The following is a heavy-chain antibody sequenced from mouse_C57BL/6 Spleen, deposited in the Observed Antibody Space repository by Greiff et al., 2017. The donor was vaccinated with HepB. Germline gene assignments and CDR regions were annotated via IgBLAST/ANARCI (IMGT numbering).Heavy chain of an antibody. CDR3: ARGGLYDYDGGNYYAMDY. D-gene: IGHD2-4*01. CDR1: GYAFSSSW. CDR2: IYPGDGDT. V-gene: IGHV1-82*01. Sequence: QVQLQQSGPELVKPGASVKISCKASGYAFSSSWMNWVKQRPGKGLEWIGRIYPGDGDTNYNGKFKGKATLTADKSSSTAYMQLSSLTSEDSAVYFGARGGLYDYDGGNYYAMDYWGQGTSVTVSS. J-gene: IGHJ4*01.